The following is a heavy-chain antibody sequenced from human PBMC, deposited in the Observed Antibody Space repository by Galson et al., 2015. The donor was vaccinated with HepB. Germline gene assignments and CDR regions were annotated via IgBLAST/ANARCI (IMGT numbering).Heavy chain of an antibody. V-gene: IGHV1-18*01. Sequence: SVKVSCKASGYNLNSYVISWVRQAPGQGLEWMGWISTYNGNVNYAQNFQGRVIMTTDTSTSTAYMELRSLRSGDTAVYYCARTPYYDILTGSLYYLDYWGQGTLVTVSS. CDR2: ISTYNGNV. D-gene: IGHD3-9*01. CDR3: ARTPYYDILTGSLYYLDY. J-gene: IGHJ4*02. CDR1: GYNLNSYV.